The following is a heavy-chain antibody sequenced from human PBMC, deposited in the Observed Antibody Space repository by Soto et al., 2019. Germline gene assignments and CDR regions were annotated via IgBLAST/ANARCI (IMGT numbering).Heavy chain of an antibody. CDR3: ARDLRPGLIVPTKSGFDP. J-gene: IGHJ5*02. V-gene: IGHV3-23*01. CDR1: GFPFNTYA. Sequence: GGSLRLSCEASGFPFNTYAMAWFRQVPGMGLEWVSTTSIGGNTDLAESVRGRFAVSRDNSKNTLYLQMTNLRVEDAAIYFCARDLRPGLIVPTKSGFDPWGQGTRVTVSS. D-gene: IGHD2-21*01. CDR2: TSIGGNT.